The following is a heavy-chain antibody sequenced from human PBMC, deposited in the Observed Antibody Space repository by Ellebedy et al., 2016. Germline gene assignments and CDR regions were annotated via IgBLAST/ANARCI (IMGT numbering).Heavy chain of an antibody. CDR2: ISYDGSNK. J-gene: IGHJ5*02. Sequence: LSLTCAASGFTFSSYAMHWVRQAPGKGLEWVAVISYDGSNKYYADSVKGRFTISRDNSKNTLYLQMNSLRAEDTAVYYCARDGVTYYDFWSGWAPFDPWGQGTLVTVSS. CDR3: ARDGVTYYDFWSGWAPFDP. D-gene: IGHD3-3*01. V-gene: IGHV3-30-3*01. CDR1: GFTFSSYA.